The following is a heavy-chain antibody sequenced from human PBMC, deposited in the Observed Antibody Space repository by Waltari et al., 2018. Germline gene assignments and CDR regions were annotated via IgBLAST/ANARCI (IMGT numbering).Heavy chain of an antibody. J-gene: IGHJ6*03. CDR1: GGTFSSYA. Sequence: QVQPVQSGVEVKKPGSSVKVSCKASGGTFSSYAFSWVRPALGQGLWSLGRIIPIFGTANYAQKFQGRVTITADKSTSTAYMELSSLRSEDTAVYYCARSTPDCSSTSCYGNYYYYMDVWGKGTTVTISS. CDR3: ARSTPDCSSTSCYGNYYYYMDV. V-gene: IGHV1-69*13. D-gene: IGHD2-2*01. CDR2: IIPIFGTA.